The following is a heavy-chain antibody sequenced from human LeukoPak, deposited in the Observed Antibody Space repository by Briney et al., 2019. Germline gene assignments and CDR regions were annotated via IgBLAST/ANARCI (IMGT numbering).Heavy chain of an antibody. J-gene: IGHJ4*02. CDR1: GFNFTNYN. Sequence: GGSLRLSCAASGFNFTNYNMNWVRQAPGKGLEWVSSIHSSSGSIYYADSLKGRFTISRDNAKNSLYLQMNSLRAEDTAVYYCARDKGTLGGDSWGPGTLVTVSS. D-gene: IGHD3-16*01. CDR2: IHSSSGSI. V-gene: IGHV3-21*01. CDR3: ARDKGTLGGDS.